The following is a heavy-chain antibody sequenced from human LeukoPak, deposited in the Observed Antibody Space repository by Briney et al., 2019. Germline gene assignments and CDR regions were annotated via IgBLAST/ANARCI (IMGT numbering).Heavy chain of an antibody. CDR3: MRDWGTPPGSFDY. D-gene: IGHD3-10*01. J-gene: IGHJ4*02. V-gene: IGHV7-4-1*01. CDR2: INTNNGNP. CDR1: GYTFTDHS. Sequence: ASVKVSCKASGYTFTDHSMNWVRQAPGQGLEWMGWINTNNGNPTYAQGFTGRFVFSLDTSVSTAYLQIPSLKTEDTAVYFCMRDWGTPPGSFDYWGQGTVVTVSS.